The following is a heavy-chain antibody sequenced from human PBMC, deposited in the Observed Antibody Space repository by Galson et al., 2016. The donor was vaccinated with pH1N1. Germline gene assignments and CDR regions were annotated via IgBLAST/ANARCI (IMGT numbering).Heavy chain of an antibody. D-gene: IGHD1-26*01. V-gene: IGHV4-59*01. CDR3: AREWDHTLDV. CDR1: GDSISNYY. Sequence: SETLSLTCTVSGDSISNYYWSWIRQPPGKGLEWIGYIFYTGTTTNYNPSFAIRVSMSIDTSRTQFSLKMTSVTTADTAVYYCAREWDHTLDVWGQGTTVTVSS. J-gene: IGHJ6*02. CDR2: IFYTGTTT.